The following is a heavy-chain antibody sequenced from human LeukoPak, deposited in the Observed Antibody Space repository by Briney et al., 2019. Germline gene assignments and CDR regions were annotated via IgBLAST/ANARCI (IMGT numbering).Heavy chain of an antibody. D-gene: IGHD3-9*01. Sequence: SETLSLTCTVSGGSISSSIYYWGWIRQPPGKGLEWIGSIYYSGSTYYNPSLKSRVTISVDTSKNQFSLKLSSVTAADTAVYYCARRLGFPFDRMDVWGQGTTVTVSS. CDR2: IYYSGST. J-gene: IGHJ6*02. V-gene: IGHV4-39*01. CDR1: GGSISSSIYY. CDR3: ARRLGFPFDRMDV.